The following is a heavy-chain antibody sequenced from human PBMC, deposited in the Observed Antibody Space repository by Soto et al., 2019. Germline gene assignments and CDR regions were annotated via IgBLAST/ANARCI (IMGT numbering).Heavy chain of an antibody. CDR2: ISGSGGST. J-gene: IGHJ4*02. Sequence: GGSLRLSCAASGFTFSSYAMCWVRQAPGKGLEWVSGISGSGGSTYYADSVKGRFTISRDNSKNTLYLQMNSLRAEDTAVYYCARETYYYDSSGYYYYFDYWGQGTLVTVSS. V-gene: IGHV3-23*01. CDR3: ARETYYYDSSGYYYYFDY. CDR1: GFTFSSYA. D-gene: IGHD3-22*01.